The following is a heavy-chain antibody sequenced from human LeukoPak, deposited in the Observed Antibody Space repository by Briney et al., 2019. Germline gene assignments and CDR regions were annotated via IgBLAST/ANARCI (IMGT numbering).Heavy chain of an antibody. J-gene: IGHJ3*02. CDR3: ARDRGYDNAFDI. CDR2: IRYDGSNK. CDR1: GFTFSSYW. Sequence: QAGGSLRLSCAASGFTFSSYWMSWVRQAPGKGLEWVAFIRYDGSNKYYADSVKGRFTISRDNAKNTLYLQMNSLRAEDTAVYYCARDRGYDNAFDIWGQGTMVTVSS. V-gene: IGHV3-30*02. D-gene: IGHD5-12*01.